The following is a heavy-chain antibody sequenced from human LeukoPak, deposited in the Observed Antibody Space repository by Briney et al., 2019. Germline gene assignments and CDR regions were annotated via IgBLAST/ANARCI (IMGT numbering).Heavy chain of an antibody. CDR2: IRFDVYNI. Sequence: VGSLRLSPAASRFTLTAYGMHSVRQAPSQGVQWVAVIRFDVYNIYYTDSVKGRFTISKDNSKNTLSLQMNSLRAQAPPGYYIARDARPMTTWADFDCWGQGTLVTVSS. D-gene: IGHD4-17*01. CDR3: ARDARPMTTWADFDC. J-gene: IGHJ4*02. CDR1: RFTLTAYG. V-gene: IGHV3-30*02.